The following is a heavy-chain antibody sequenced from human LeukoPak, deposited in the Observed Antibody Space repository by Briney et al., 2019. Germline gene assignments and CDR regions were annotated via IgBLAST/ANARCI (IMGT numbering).Heavy chain of an antibody. Sequence: PGGSLRLSCKGSGYSFSSYWIGWVRQTPGKGLEWMGIIYPGDSDTRYSPSLQGQVTISADKSISTAYLQWSSLKASDTAMYYCARHRKDMGFDYWGQGTLVTVSS. V-gene: IGHV5-51*01. D-gene: IGHD2-15*01. CDR1: GYSFSSYW. CDR2: IYPGDSDT. CDR3: ARHRKDMGFDY. J-gene: IGHJ4*02.